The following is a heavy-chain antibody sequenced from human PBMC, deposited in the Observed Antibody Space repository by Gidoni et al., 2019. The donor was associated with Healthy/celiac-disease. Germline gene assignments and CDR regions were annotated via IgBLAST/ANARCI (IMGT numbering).Heavy chain of an antibody. Sequence: VQLVESGGGVVQPGRSLRLSCASSGFTSSSYGMHWVRQAPGKGVGWVAVISYDGSNKYYADSGKGRFTISRDNSKNTLYLQMNSLRAEDTAVDYCAKDILEEGGYSAPEDYWGQGTLVTVSS. CDR2: ISYDGSNK. V-gene: IGHV3-30*18. D-gene: IGHD1-26*01. CDR1: GFTSSSYG. CDR3: AKDILEEGGYSAPEDY. J-gene: IGHJ4*02.